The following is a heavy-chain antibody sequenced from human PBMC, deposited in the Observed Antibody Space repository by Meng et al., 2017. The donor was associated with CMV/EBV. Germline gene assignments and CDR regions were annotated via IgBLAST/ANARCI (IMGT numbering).Heavy chain of an antibody. CDR1: SFWNAW. CDR3: TRGANLDQIQYWPDY. D-gene: IGHD4/OR15-4a*01. J-gene: IGHJ4*02. Sequence: SFWNAWVSQVPGTGVKGVTWFGSNRSNTSGGAIDYAESVKGRFTISRDNSKNTLYLQINSLRADDTAVYYCTRGANLDQIQYWPDYWGQGTLVTVSS. V-gene: IGHV3-15*01. CDR2: NRSNTSGGAI.